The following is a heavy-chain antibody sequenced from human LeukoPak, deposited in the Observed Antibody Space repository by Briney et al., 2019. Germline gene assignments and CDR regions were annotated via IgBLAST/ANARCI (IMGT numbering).Heavy chain of an antibody. D-gene: IGHD3-10*01. Sequence: PGGSLRLSCAASGFTFSTYAMTWVRQAPGKGLEWVSLISGTGGSTYYADSVKGRFTISRDNSKNTLYLQMNSLRAEDTAVYYCAREEKTMVRGVIDYWGQGTLVTVSS. CDR1: GFTFSTYA. CDR3: AREEKTMVRGVIDY. CDR2: ISGTGGST. V-gene: IGHV3-23*01. J-gene: IGHJ4*02.